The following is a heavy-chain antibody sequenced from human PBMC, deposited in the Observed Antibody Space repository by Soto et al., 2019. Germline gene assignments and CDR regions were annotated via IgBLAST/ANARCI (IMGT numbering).Heavy chain of an antibody. J-gene: IGHJ4*02. D-gene: IGHD6-13*01. CDR3: AKGIYSSSGYFNY. CDR1: GFSFGSYS. Sequence: QVQLVESGGGVVQLGRSLRLSCAASGFSFGSYSMHWVRQAPGKGLEWVAVISYDGGDKYYADSVKGRFTISRDNSKNTLYMQINSLRAEDTAVYYCAKGIYSSSGYFNYWGQGTLVTVSS. CDR2: ISYDGGDK. V-gene: IGHV3-30*18.